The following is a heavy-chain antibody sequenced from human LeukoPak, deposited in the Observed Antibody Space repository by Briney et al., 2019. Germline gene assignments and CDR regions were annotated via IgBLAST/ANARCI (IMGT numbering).Heavy chain of an antibody. CDR1: GGSFSGYY. Sequence: PSETLSLTCAVYGGSFSGYYWSWIRQPPGKGVEWIGEINHSGSTNYNPSLKSRVTISVDTSTTQFSLKLSSVTAADTAVYYCARGRRSYYYDRSGMGLDYWGQGTLVTVSS. CDR3: ARGRRSYYYDRSGMGLDY. D-gene: IGHD3-22*01. V-gene: IGHV4-34*01. CDR2: INHSGST. J-gene: IGHJ4*02.